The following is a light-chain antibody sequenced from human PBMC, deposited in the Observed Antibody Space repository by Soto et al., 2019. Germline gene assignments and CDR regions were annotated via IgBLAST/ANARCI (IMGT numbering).Light chain of an antibody. CDR2: GAS. CDR1: QTIPSNY. J-gene: IGKJ4*01. Sequence: EVVLTQSPGTLSLSPGESVTLSCRASQTIPSNYLAWYQQRPGQAPRLLVSGASSRATGTPDRIGGSGSGTDFTLTISRLEPEDFAVYYCQQYGRSPLTFGGGTKLEIK. V-gene: IGKV3-20*01. CDR3: QQYGRSPLT.